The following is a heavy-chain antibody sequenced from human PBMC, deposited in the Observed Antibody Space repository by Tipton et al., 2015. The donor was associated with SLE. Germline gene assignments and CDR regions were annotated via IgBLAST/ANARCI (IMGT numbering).Heavy chain of an antibody. V-gene: IGHV3-30*04. D-gene: IGHD2/OR15-2a*01. CDR1: GFTFSSYA. Sequence: SLRLSCPASGFTFSSYAMHWVRQAPGKGLEWVAVISYDGSNKYYADSVKGRFTISRDNSKKSLFLQMNSLRPEDTAIYYCAKNDPQKGAFDIWGRGTMVSVSS. J-gene: IGHJ3*02. CDR3: AKNDPQKGAFDI. CDR2: ISYDGSNK.